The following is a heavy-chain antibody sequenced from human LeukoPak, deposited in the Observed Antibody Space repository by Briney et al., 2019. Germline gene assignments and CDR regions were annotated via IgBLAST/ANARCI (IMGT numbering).Heavy chain of an antibody. J-gene: IGHJ4*02. CDR1: GGSISSGSYY. CDR2: VYYSGSA. V-gene: IGHV4-39*07. CDR3: ARKPIINNAWYYFDY. Sequence: SQTLSLTCTVSGGSISSGSYYWSWIRQSPGKGLEWIGNVYYSGSAYYNPSLKSRVTMSVDTSKNQFSLKLSSVTAADTAVYYCARKPIINNAWYYFDYWGQGTLVTVSS. D-gene: IGHD1/OR15-1a*01.